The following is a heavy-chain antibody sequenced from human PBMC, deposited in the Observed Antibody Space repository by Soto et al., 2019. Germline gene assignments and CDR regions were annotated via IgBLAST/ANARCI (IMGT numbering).Heavy chain of an antibody. CDR2: IIPIFGTA. CDR3: ARSQGGSTSLDIYYYSDYGMDV. D-gene: IGHD2-2*01. J-gene: IGHJ6*02. Sequence: QVQLVQSGAEVKKPGSSVKVSCKAPGGTFSSYAISWVRQAPGQGLEWMGGIIPIFGTANYAQKFQGRVTITADESTTIDHTEQGSLGSDDTAGYYCARSQGGSTSLDIYYYSDYGMDVWGQGTTVTVSS. CDR1: GGTFSSYA. V-gene: IGHV1-69*01.